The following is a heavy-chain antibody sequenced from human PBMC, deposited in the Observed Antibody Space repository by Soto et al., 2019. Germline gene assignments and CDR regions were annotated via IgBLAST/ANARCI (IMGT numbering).Heavy chain of an antibody. Sequence: QVQLEQSGAEVTKPGSSVKASCKASGGTFSSYVISWVRQAPGQGLEWMGGIIPTFGTTKYAQDFQGRVTITADKSTSTAYMELSSLRSDDTAVYYCASHRSQVVHLVLPPYYYYGLDVWGQGTTVTVSS. CDR1: GGTFSSYV. J-gene: IGHJ6*02. CDR2: IIPTFGTT. D-gene: IGHD6-6*01. V-gene: IGHV1-69*06. CDR3: ASHRSQVVHLVLPPYYYYGLDV.